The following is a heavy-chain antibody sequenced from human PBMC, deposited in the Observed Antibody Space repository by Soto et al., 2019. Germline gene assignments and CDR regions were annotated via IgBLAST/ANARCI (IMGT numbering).Heavy chain of an antibody. Sequence: QVQLVASGGGVVQPGRSLRLSCAASGFTFSSYAMHWVRQAPGKGLEWVAVISYDGSNKYYADSVKGRFTISRDNSKNTLYLQMNSLRAEDTAVYYCARPPRPAALYNWFDPWGQGTLVTASS. CDR1: GFTFSSYA. V-gene: IGHV3-30-3*01. CDR2: ISYDGSNK. D-gene: IGHD2-2*01. CDR3: ARPPRPAALYNWFDP. J-gene: IGHJ5*02.